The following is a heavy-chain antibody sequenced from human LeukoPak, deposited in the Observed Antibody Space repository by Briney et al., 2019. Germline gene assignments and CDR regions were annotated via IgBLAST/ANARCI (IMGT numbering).Heavy chain of an antibody. CDR1: GFTFSSYS. Sequence: PGGSLRLSCAASGFTFSSYSMNWVRQAPGKGLEWVSSISSSSSYIYYADSVKGRFTISRDNAKNSLYLQMNSLRAEDTAVYYCARDRTDYVWGSYRSGIDYWGQGTLVTVSS. CDR3: ARDRTDYVWGSYRSGIDY. J-gene: IGHJ4*02. D-gene: IGHD3-16*02. CDR2: ISSSSSYI. V-gene: IGHV3-21*01.